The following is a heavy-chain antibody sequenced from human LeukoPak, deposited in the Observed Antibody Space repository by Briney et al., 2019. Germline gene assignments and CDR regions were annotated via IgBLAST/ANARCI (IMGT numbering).Heavy chain of an antibody. CDR2: IYYSGST. CDR1: GGSISSYY. CDR3: ARGVGYILVYYYMDV. Sequence: SGTLSLTCTVSGGSISSYYWSWIRQPPGKGLEWIGYIYYSGSTNYNPSLKSRVTISVDTSKNQFSLKLSSVTAADTVVYYCARGVGYILVYYYMDVWGKGTTVTVSS. J-gene: IGHJ6*03. V-gene: IGHV4-59*01. D-gene: IGHD3-9*01.